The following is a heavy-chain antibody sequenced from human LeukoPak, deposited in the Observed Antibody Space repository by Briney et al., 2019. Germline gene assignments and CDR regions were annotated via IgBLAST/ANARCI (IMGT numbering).Heavy chain of an antibody. CDR1: GFTFSSYE. CDR3: ARDEAAAGPRPFDY. J-gene: IGHJ4*02. CDR2: ISSSGSTI. Sequence: PGGSLRLSCAASGFTFSSYEMNWVRQAPGKGLEWVSYISSSGSTIYYADSVKGRFTISRDNAKNSLYLQMNSLRAEDTAVYYCARDEAAAGPRPFDYWGQGTLVTVSS. V-gene: IGHV3-48*03. D-gene: IGHD6-13*01.